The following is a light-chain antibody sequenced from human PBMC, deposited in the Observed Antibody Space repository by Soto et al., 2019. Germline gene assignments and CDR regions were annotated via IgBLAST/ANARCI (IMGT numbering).Light chain of an antibody. Sequence: IRMSPSPSTLSASVGDRVTITCRASQSISSWLAWYQQKPGKAPKLLIYDASSLESGVPSRFSGSGSGTEFTLTISSLQPEDFASYYCLQDYGDSWTFGQGTKVDIK. CDR2: DAS. CDR3: LQDYGDSWT. V-gene: IGKV1-5*01. J-gene: IGKJ1*01. CDR1: QSISSW.